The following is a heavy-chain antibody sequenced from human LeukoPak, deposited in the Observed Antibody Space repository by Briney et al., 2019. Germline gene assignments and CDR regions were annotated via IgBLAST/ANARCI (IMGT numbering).Heavy chain of an antibody. V-gene: IGHV3-48*01. CDR3: AREGGSYSFDY. Sequence: GGALRVSCAASGFTFSSCSMNWGRQAPGKGLERVSYISSSSSSIYYADSVKGRFTISRDNAKNSLFLQMNSLRAEDTAVYYCAREGGSYSFDYWGKGPLVTVSS. CDR1: GFTFSSCS. CDR2: ISSSSSSI. J-gene: IGHJ4*02. D-gene: IGHD1-26*01.